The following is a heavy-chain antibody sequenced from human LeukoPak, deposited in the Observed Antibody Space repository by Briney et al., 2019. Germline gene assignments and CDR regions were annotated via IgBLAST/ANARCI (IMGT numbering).Heavy chain of an antibody. J-gene: IGHJ4*02. V-gene: IGHV3-9*01. CDR2: FSWNSGSI. Sequence: GGSLRLSCAASGFTFDDYAMHWVRQAPGKGLEWVSGFSWNSGSIGYADSVKGRFTISRDNAKNSLYLQMNSLRAEDTALYYCAKDSSGGYGTDFDYWGQGTLVTVSS. CDR3: AKDSSGGYGTDFDY. D-gene: IGHD5-12*01. CDR1: GFTFDDYA.